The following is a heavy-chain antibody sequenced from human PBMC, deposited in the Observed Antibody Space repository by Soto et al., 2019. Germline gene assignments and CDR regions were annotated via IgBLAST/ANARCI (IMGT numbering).Heavy chain of an antibody. D-gene: IGHD3-10*01. CDR2: INAGNGST. V-gene: IGHV1-3*01. Sequence: QVQFVQSGAEVKKPGASVKISCKASGYTFTSYPIHWVRQAPGQGLEWMGWINAGNGSTKYSQNFQGRVTITRDISARIAYXELSXXRSXXTAVYYCARXTHFYGSGSMDVWGHGTTVTVSS. J-gene: IGHJ6*02. CDR1: GYTFTSYP. CDR3: ARXTHFYGSGSMDV.